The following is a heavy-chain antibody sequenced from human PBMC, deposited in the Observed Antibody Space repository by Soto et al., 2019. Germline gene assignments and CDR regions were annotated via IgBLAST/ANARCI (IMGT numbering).Heavy chain of an antibody. CDR2: INHSGST. V-gene: IGHV4-34*01. D-gene: IGHD2-21*01. CDR3: ARDKIPGLFDY. CDR1: GGSFSGYY. J-gene: IGHJ4*02. Sequence: QVQLQQWGAGLLKPSETLSLTCAVYGGSFSGYYWTWIRQPPGTGLEWIGEINHSGSTNYNPSIKSRVTISGDTSKNQFSLKLTSVTAAATAVYYCARDKIPGLFDYWGQGTLVTVSS.